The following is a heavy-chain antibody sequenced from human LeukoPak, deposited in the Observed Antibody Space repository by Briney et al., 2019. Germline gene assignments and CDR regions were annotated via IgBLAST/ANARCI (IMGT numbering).Heavy chain of an antibody. CDR1: GGSISSSSYY. V-gene: IGHV4-39*07. Sequence: PSETLSLTCTVSGGSISSSSYYWGWIRQPPGKGLEWIGSIYYSGSTYYNPSLKSRVTISVDTSKNQFSLKLSSVTAADTAVYYCARELEFITGTTSWFDPWGQGTLVTVSS. CDR2: IYYSGST. J-gene: IGHJ5*02. D-gene: IGHD1-20*01. CDR3: ARELEFITGTTSWFDP.